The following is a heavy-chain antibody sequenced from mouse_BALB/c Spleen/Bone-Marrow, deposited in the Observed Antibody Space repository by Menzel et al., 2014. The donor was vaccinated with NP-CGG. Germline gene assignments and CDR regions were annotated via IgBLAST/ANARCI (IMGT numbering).Heavy chain of an antibody. J-gene: IGHJ3*01. V-gene: IGHV1-18*01. CDR3: ARENYGSSYGFAY. CDR1: GYSFTGYT. D-gene: IGHD1-1*01. Sequence: EVQLQQSGPELVKPGASMKISCKASGYSFTGYTMNWVKQSHGKNLEWVGLINPYNGGTSHNQKFKGKATLTVDKSSSTAYMALLSLTSEDSAVYYCARENYGSSYGFAYWGQGTLVTVSA. CDR2: INPYNGGT.